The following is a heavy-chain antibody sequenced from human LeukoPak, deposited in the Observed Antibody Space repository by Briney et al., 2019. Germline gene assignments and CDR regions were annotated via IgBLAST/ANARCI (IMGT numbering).Heavy chain of an antibody. CDR2: INHSGST. D-gene: IGHD3-10*01. Sequence: PSETLSLTCAVYGGSFSGYYWSWIRRPPGKGLEWIGEINHSGSTNYNPSLKSRVTISVDTSKNQFSLKLSSVTAADTAVYYCARVPFYFYGSGSYYIDYWGQGTLVTVSS. CDR3: ARVPFYFYGSGSYYIDY. CDR1: GGSFSGYY. V-gene: IGHV4-34*01. J-gene: IGHJ4*02.